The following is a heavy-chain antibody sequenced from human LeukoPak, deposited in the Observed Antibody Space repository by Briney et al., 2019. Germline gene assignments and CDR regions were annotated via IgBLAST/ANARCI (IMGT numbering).Heavy chain of an antibody. D-gene: IGHD2-8*02. J-gene: IGHJ3*02. V-gene: IGHV4-4*07. CDR1: GDSIGTYF. CDR2: VYDGGRT. Sequence: KPSETLSLTCAVPGDSIGTYFWNWIRQSAGEGLEWIGHVYDGGRTNYNPSLKGRVTTSVDTSRNLFSLRLSSVTAADTAVYYCARDYIVETGVVGFDMWGQGTMVTVSS. CDR3: ARDYIVETGVVGFDM.